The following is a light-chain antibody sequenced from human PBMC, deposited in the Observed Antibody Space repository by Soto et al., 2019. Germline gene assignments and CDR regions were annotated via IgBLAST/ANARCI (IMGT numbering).Light chain of an antibody. CDR3: QQYNEWPLT. V-gene: IGKV3-15*01. Sequence: EIVMTQSPATLSVSPGERATLSCRASQSVSNNLAWYQQKPGQAPRLLIYHASTGATGIPARFSGGGSGTELTLTISSVQSEDFAVYYCQQYNEWPLTFGGGTKVEIK. CDR2: HAS. CDR1: QSVSNN. J-gene: IGKJ4*01.